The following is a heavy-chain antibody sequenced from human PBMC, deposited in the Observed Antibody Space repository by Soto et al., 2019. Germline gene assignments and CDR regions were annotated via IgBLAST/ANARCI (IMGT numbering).Heavy chain of an antibody. J-gene: IGHJ4*02. CDR2: IFHSGST. CDR3: ATWVIYSDSGGPDPYAY. V-gene: IGHV4-4*02. D-gene: IGHD6-25*01. Sequence: PSETLSLTCAVSGGSIIRSNWWSWVRQPPGKGLEWIGEIFHSGSTNYNPSLKSRVTMSVDKSKNQLSLNLNSVTAADTAVYYCATWVIYSDSGGPDPYAYRGRRALDPVSS. CDR1: GGSIIRSNW.